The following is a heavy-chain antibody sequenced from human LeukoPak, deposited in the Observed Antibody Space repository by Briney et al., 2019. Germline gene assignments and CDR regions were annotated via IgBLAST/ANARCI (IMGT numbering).Heavy chain of an antibody. CDR2: FYYSGSP. D-gene: IGHD3-22*01. V-gene: IGHV4-39*01. CDR3: ARAHDSSGYNIYYFDY. CDR1: GGSISSSSYY. J-gene: IGHJ4*02. Sequence: SETLSLTCTVSGGSISSSSYYWGWIRQPPGMGLEWIGSFYYSGSPYYNPSLKSRVTISVDTSKNQFSLRLSSVTAADTAVYYCARAHDSSGYNIYYFDYWGQGTLVTVSS.